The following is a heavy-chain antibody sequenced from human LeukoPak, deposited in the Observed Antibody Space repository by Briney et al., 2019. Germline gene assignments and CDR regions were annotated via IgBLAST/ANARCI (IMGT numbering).Heavy chain of an antibody. CDR2: VYHSGST. V-gene: IGHV4-38-2*01. Sequence: SETLSLTCAVSDYSISRGNYWGWIRQPPGKGLEWIGSVYHSGSTHYSPSLKSRVTIAVDTSKNQFSLKLSSVTAADTAVYYCARNDSSGYFDYWGQGNLVTVSS. J-gene: IGHJ4*02. D-gene: IGHD3-22*01. CDR1: DYSISRGNY. CDR3: ARNDSSGYFDY.